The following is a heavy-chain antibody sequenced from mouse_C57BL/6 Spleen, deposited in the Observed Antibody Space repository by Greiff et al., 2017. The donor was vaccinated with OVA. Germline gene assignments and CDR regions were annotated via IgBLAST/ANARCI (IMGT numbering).Heavy chain of an antibody. CDR1: GYTFTSYC. J-gene: IGHJ2*01. CDR2: INPSNGGT. D-gene: IGHD2-14*01. Sequence: QVQLQQSGTELVKPGASVKLSCKASGYTFTSYCMHWVKQRPGQGLEWIGNINPSNGGTKYTEKFKSKATLTVDTSSSTAYMQLNSLTSVDSAVYYCASTGPKGNYFDYWGQGTTLTVSS. V-gene: IGHV1-53*01. CDR3: ASTGPKGNYFDY.